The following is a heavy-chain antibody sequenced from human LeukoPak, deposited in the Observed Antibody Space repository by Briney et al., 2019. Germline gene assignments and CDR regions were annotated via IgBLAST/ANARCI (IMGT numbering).Heavy chain of an antibody. D-gene: IGHD6-6*01. Sequence: GGSLRLSCAASGFTFSTYGMSWVRQAPGKGLEWVSGISGSGGSRFYTDSVKGRFTISRDNAKNTLYLQMNSLRAEDTAMYYCARTMAARSYDYWGQGTLVTVSS. V-gene: IGHV3-23*01. CDR1: GFTFSTYG. J-gene: IGHJ4*02. CDR2: ISGSGGSR. CDR3: ARTMAARSYDY.